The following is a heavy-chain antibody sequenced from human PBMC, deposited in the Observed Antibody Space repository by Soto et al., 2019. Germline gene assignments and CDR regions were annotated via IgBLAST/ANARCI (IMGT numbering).Heavy chain of an antibody. CDR2: IYHSGST. V-gene: IGHV4-30-2*01. Sequence: SETLSLTCAVSGVSMSTGGYSWSWIRQPPGKGLEWIGYIYHSGSTYYNPSLKSRVTISVDRSKNQFSLKLSSVTAADTAVYYCASYYWGLDYWGQGTLVTVSS. D-gene: IGHD3-10*01. CDR3: ASYYWGLDY. J-gene: IGHJ4*02. CDR1: GVSMSTGGYS.